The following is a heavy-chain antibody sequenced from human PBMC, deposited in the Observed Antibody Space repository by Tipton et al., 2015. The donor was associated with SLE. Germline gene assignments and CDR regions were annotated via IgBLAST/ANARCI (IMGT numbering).Heavy chain of an antibody. D-gene: IGHD6-19*01. CDR3: ARGTTVAEFFY. CDR1: GSSISSPYY. J-gene: IGHJ4*02. V-gene: IGHV4-38-2*01. Sequence: TLSLTCAVSGSSISSPYYWVWVRQPPEKGLEWIGSFYYTGSTYYSPPLQSRVTISLDRSKNQFSLKLTSVTVADTAIYYCARGTTVAEFFYWGQGTLVTVSS. CDR2: FYYTGST.